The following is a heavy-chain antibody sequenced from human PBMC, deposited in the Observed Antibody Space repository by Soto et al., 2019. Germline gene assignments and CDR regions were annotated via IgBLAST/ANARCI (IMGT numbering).Heavy chain of an antibody. D-gene: IGHD2-15*01. Sequence: EVQLLESGGGLVQPGGSLRLSCAASGFTFSSYAMSWVRQAPGKGLEWVSAISGSGGSTYYADAVKGRFTLSRDNSKNTLYLQMNSLRAEDTAVYYCAKDLRGSGSSFYYYGMNVWGQGTTVTVSS. CDR3: AKDLRGSGSSFYYYGMNV. V-gene: IGHV3-23*01. CDR1: GFTFSSYA. CDR2: ISGSGGST. J-gene: IGHJ6*02.